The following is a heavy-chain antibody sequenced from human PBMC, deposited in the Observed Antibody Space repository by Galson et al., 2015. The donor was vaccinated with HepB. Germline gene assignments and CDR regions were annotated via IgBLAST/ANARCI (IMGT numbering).Heavy chain of an antibody. CDR2: IIPIFGTA. J-gene: IGHJ6*02. D-gene: IGHD6-13*01. CDR3: ARGIRIGAAPPQMYYGMDV. Sequence: SVKVSCKASGGTFSSYAISWVRQAPGQGLEWMGGIIPIFGTANYAQKFQGRVTITADESTSTAYMELSSLRSEDTAVYYCARGIRIGAAPPQMYYGMDVWGQGTTVTVSS. V-gene: IGHV1-69*13. CDR1: GGTFSSYA.